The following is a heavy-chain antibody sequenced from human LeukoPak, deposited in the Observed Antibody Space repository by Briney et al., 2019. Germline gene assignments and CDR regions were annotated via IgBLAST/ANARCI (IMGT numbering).Heavy chain of an antibody. V-gene: IGHV4-34*01. CDR1: GGSFSGYY. Sequence: SETLSLTCAVYGGSFSGYYWSWIRPVPGKGLEWLGEINQSGRTNYNPSLKSRVTISVDTSKNQISLNLSFVTATDTAVYYCARGWFGFRHNSYADDNAFDVWGPGTMVTVSS. D-gene: IGHD5-18*01. CDR2: INQSGRT. J-gene: IGHJ3*01. CDR3: ARGWFGFRHNSYADDNAFDV.